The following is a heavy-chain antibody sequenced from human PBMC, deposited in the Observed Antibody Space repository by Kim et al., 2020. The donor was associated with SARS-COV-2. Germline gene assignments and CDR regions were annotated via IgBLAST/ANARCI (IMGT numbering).Heavy chain of an antibody. CDR2: T. Sequence: TNYHPPRQTRVTISIDTSKNQFSLKLSSVTAADTAVYDCARAVKRWLYGYWGHGTLVTVSS. V-gene: IGHV4-34*01. D-gene: IGHD6-19*01. CDR3: ARAVKRWLYGY. J-gene: IGHJ4*01.